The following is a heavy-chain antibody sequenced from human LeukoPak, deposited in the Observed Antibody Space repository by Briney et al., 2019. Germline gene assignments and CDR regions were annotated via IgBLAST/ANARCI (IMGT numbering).Heavy chain of an antibody. CDR3: AKAALVVGGPPFDY. Sequence: GGTLRLSCAASGFTFSNHGMNWVRQAPGKGLEWVSGISPSGDITYYADSVKGRFTISRDNAKNSLYLQMNSLRAEDTAVYYCAKAALVVGGPPFDYWGQGTLVTVSS. V-gene: IGHV3-23*01. CDR1: GFTFSNHG. J-gene: IGHJ4*02. CDR2: ISPSGDIT. D-gene: IGHD2-21*01.